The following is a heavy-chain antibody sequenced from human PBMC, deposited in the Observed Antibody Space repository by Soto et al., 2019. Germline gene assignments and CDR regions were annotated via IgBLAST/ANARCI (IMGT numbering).Heavy chain of an antibody. J-gene: IGHJ5*02. CDR1: GFTFSSYA. V-gene: IGHV3-30-3*01. CDR2: ISYDGSNK. CDR3: ARPCGNYSLKRFDP. D-gene: IGHD4-4*01. Sequence: QVQLVESGGGVVQPGRSLRLSCAASGFTFSSYAMHWVRQAPGKGLEWVAVISYDGSNKYYADSVKGRFTISRDNSKNSLYLQMNSLRAEDTVGHTCARPCGNYSLKRFDPWGQGTLATVSS.